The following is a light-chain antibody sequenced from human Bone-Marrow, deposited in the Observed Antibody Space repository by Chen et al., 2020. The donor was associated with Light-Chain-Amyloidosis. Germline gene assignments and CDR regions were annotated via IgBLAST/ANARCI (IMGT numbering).Light chain of an antibody. Sequence: QSALTQPASVSGSPGQSITISCTGTSGDVGTYNYVSWYQQHPGKAPKVMIYAVSNRPSGVSNRFSCSKSGNTSSLTISGLQAEDEADYYCSSFTSSSSYVFGPGTKVTVL. J-gene: IGLJ1*01. CDR3: SSFTSSSSYV. CDR2: AVS. V-gene: IGLV2-14*01. CDR1: SGDVGTYNY.